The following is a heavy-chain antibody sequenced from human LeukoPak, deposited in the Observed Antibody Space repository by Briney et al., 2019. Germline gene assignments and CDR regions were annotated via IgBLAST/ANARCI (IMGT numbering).Heavy chain of an antibody. CDR2: MKQDGSEK. CDR3: ARAKIFDWLFDY. Sequence: GGSLRLSCAASGFTFSSYWMHWVRQAPGKGLEWVANMKQDGSEKYYVDSVKGRFTISRDNAKNSLYLQMNSLRAEDTAVYYCARAKIFDWLFDYWGQGTLVTVSS. V-gene: IGHV3-7*01. CDR1: GFTFSSYW. J-gene: IGHJ4*02. D-gene: IGHD3-9*01.